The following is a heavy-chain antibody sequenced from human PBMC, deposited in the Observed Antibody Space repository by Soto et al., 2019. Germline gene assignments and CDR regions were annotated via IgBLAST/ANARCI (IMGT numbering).Heavy chain of an antibody. J-gene: IGHJ4*02. CDR1: GGIFHGYG. CDR3: ARDGNGGSVFGGYLCY. CDR2: IRVDGSNE. V-gene: IGHV3-33*01. Sequence: QEQLVESGGGVVQPGTSLRLSCAVPGGIFHGYGMHWVRQAPGKGLEWVAIIRVDGSNEEYADSVKGRFTISRDNSKNTLYSKMNTLGAEGTAVYYCARDGNGGSVFGGYLCYWGRGNVVTLSS. D-gene: IGHD3-16*01.